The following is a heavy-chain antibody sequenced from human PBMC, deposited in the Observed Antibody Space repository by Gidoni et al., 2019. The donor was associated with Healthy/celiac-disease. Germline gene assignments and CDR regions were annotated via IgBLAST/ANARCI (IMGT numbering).Heavy chain of an antibody. D-gene: IGHD1-26*01. Sequence: EVQLVQSGAEVKTPGESLKISCKGSGYSFTSYWSGWVRQMPGKGLAWMGILYPGDSDTRYSPSFQGQVTISADKSISTAYLQWSSLKASDTAMYYCARLKVRGWELLREGFDYWGQGTLVTVSS. J-gene: IGHJ4*02. CDR1: GYSFTSYW. CDR3: ARLKVRGWELLREGFDY. V-gene: IGHV5-51*01. CDR2: LYPGDSDT.